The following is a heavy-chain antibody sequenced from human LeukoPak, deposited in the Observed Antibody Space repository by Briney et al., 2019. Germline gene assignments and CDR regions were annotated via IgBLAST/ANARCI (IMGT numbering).Heavy chain of an antibody. CDR3: ARGIAVAGWY. D-gene: IGHD6-19*01. J-gene: IGHJ4*02. CDR1: GFTFSSYE. Sequence: PGGSLRLSCAASGFTFSSYEMNWVRQAPGKGLEWVSYISSSGSTIYCADSVKGRFTISRDDAKNSLYLQMNSLRAEDTAVYYCARGIAVAGWYWGQGTLVTVSS. CDR2: ISSSGSTI. V-gene: IGHV3-48*03.